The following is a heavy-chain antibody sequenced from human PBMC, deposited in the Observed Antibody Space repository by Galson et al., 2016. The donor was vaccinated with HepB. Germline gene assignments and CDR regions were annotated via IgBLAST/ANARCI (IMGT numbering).Heavy chain of an antibody. CDR1: GDIFSRHG. Sequence: SVKVSCKASGDIFSRHGVTWVRQAPGQGLEWMGGIIPMSGTANYTQKLQGRVLITADKSASTVYMELSSLTSEDTAVYYCATLRRYTISAVGGGRHYYYMDVWGEGTTVIVSS. D-gene: IGHD3-3*01. CDR3: ATLRRYTISAVGGGRHYYYMDV. V-gene: IGHV1-69*06. CDR2: IIPMSGTA. J-gene: IGHJ6*03.